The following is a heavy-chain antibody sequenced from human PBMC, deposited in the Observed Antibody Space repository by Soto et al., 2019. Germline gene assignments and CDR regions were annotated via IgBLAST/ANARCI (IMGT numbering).Heavy chain of an antibody. V-gene: IGHV3-48*03. J-gene: IGHJ6*02. CDR2: ISDSGGTV. Sequence: PGGSLRLSCAASGFTFSSYEMYWVRQAPGQGLEWVSYISDSGGTVYYADSVKGRFTVSRDNAQNSVYLQMNSLRTEDTAVYYCARDLLHYDFWSGYSAYFYYGMGVWGPGTTVTVSS. D-gene: IGHD3-3*01. CDR3: ARDLLHYDFWSGYSAYFYYGMGV. CDR1: GFTFSSYE.